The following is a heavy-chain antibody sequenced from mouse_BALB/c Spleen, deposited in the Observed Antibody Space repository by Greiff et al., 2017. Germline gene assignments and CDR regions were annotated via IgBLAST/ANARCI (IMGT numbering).Heavy chain of an antibody. Sequence: EVQRVESGGGLVQPGGSLRLSCATSGFTFTDYYMSWVRQPPGKALEWLGFIRNKANGYTTEYSASVKGRFTISRDNSQSILYLQMNTLRAEDSATYSCSRDGYYGSSDGFAYWGQGTLVTVSA. CDR3: SRDGYYGSSDGFAY. J-gene: IGHJ3*01. D-gene: IGHD1-1*01. CDR1: GFTFTDYY. V-gene: IGHV7-3*02. CDR2: IRNKANGYTT.